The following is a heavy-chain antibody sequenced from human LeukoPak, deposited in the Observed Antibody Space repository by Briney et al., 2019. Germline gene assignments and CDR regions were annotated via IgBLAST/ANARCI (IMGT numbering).Heavy chain of an antibody. V-gene: IGHV4-59*08. CDR3: AGTGNSGSDY. D-gene: IGHD2-15*01. CDR2: IYYSGSS. J-gene: IGHJ4*02. CDR1: GGSIRNFY. Sequence: SETLSLTCTVSGGSIRNFYWYWIRQPPGKGLEWIGYIYYSGSSNYNPSLKSRVTISVDTSKNQFSLKLTSVTAADTAVYYCAGTGNSGSDYWGQGALVTVSS.